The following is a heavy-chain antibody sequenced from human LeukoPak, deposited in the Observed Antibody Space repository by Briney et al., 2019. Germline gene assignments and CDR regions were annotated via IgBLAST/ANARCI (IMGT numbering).Heavy chain of an antibody. CDR2: IHYDGSNN. CDR3: AKDHGSSDWYYFDY. J-gene: IGHJ4*02. V-gene: IGHV3-30*02. D-gene: IGHD6-13*01. Sequence: PGGSLRLSCAASRFTFSSYAMHWVRQAPGKGLEWVAFIHYDGSNNYYADSVKGRFTISRDNSKNTLYLQMNTLRADDTAVYYCAKDHGSSDWYYFDYWGQGTLVTVSS. CDR1: RFTFSSYA.